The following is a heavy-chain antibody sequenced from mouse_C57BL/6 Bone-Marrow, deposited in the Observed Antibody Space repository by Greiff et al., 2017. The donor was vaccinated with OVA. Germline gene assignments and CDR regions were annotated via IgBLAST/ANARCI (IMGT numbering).Heavy chain of an antibody. CDR2: IWSDGST. CDR1: GFSLTSYG. V-gene: IGHV2-6*03. J-gene: IGHJ3*01. Sequence: VQLQESGPGLVAPSQSLSITCTVSGFSLTSYGVHWVRQPPGKGLEWLVVIWSDGSTTYNSALKSRLSISKDNSKSQVFLKMNSLQTDDTAMYYGAAGGYYGSSYLFADWGQGTLVTVSA. D-gene: IGHD1-1*01. CDR3: AAGGYYGSSYLFAD.